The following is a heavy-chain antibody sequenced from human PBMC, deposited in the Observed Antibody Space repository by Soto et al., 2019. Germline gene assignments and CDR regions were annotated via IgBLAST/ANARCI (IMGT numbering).Heavy chain of an antibody. CDR3: ASARRYSRGVFDS. J-gene: IGHJ4*02. V-gene: IGHV3-21*01. Sequence: EVQLVESGGGLVKPGGSLRLSCTASGFTFTDYSMKWVRQAPGKGLECVSSISPSSSYIYYADSVKGRFTISRDNAKNSLHLQVNSLSAEDTAVYYCASARRYSRGVFDSWGQGTLVTVSS. CDR2: ISPSSSYI. CDR1: GFTFTDYS. D-gene: IGHD6-19*01.